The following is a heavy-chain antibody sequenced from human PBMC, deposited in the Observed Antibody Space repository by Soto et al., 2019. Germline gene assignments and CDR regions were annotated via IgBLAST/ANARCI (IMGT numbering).Heavy chain of an antibody. Sequence: AAVKHSFKASGYTFTSCVISWVRQAPGQGLDCIGWISAYNGNTKYAQNLRGRVTMTIDTPTSTSYMVLRSLGSEGTRVYYCARASDWRRLDYWGQGTLDTVSS. V-gene: IGHV1-18*01. CDR1: GYTFTSCV. CDR2: ISAYNGNT. J-gene: IGHJ4*02. CDR3: ARASDWRRLDY. D-gene: IGHD3-9*01.